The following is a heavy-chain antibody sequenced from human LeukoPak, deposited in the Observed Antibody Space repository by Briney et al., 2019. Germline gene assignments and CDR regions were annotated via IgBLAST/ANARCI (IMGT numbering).Heavy chain of an antibody. CDR1: GYIFTNYW. CDR3: ARREATTEYFDF. J-gene: IGHJ4*02. D-gene: IGHD1-7*01. Sequence: GESLQISCEGSGYIFTNYWIAWVRQLPGKGLEWMGVIYPGDSDTRYNPSFQGQVTISADRSFGTAYLQWGSLKASDSAMYYCARREATTEYFDFWGQGTLVTVSS. CDR2: IYPGDSDT. V-gene: IGHV5-51*01.